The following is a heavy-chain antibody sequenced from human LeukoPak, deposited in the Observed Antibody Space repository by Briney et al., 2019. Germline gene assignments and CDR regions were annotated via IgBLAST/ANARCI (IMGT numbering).Heavy chain of an antibody. Sequence: GGSLRLSCAASGVTFSSYGMHWVRQAPGKGLEWVALISSDGNDKLYGDSVKGRFTIYRDDSKSTLYLQMNSLRAEDTAVYCTTKVIRGKSGDDYDDWGQGTLVTVSS. CDR3: TKVIRGKSGDDYDD. V-gene: IGHV3-30*03. D-gene: IGHD5-12*01. CDR1: GVTFSSYG. CDR2: ISSDGNDK. J-gene: IGHJ4*02.